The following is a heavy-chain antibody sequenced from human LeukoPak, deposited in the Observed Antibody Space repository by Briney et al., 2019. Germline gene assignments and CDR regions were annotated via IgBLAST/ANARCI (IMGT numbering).Heavy chain of an antibody. J-gene: IGHJ4*02. CDR2: IYYTGST. V-gene: IGHV4-39*01. Sequence: PSETLSLTCTVSGGSISSSSYYWGWIRQPPGKGLEWIGNIYYTGSTYYNPPLKSRVTISVDTSKNQFSLKLSSVTAADTAVYYCATYYDSSGYYSLYYFDYWGQGTLVTVSS. CDR1: GGSISSSSYY. D-gene: IGHD3-22*01. CDR3: ATYYDSSGYYSLYYFDY.